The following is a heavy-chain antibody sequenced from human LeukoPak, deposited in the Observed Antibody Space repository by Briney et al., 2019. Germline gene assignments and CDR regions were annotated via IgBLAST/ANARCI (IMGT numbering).Heavy chain of an antibody. CDR2: ISSSGSTI. CDR1: GFTFSSYE. Sequence: PGGSLRLSCAASGFTFSSYEMNWVRQAPGKGLEWVSYISSSGSTIYYADSVKGRFTISRDNAKNSLYLQMNSLRAEDTAVYYCARSMTTVSDDAFDIWGQGTMVTVSS. J-gene: IGHJ3*02. V-gene: IGHV3-48*03. CDR3: ARSMTTVSDDAFDI. D-gene: IGHD4-17*01.